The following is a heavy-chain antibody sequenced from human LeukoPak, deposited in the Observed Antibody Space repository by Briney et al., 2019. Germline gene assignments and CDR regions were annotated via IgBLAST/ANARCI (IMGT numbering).Heavy chain of an antibody. CDR2: IYYSGST. CDR1: GGSISSKGYY. CDR3: ARVRLDYGDYGASYWYFDL. D-gene: IGHD4-17*01. Sequence: SETLSLTCTVSGGSISSKGYYWGWIRQPPGKGLEWIVSIYYSGSTYYNPSLKSRVIISVDMSKNQFSLRVSSVTAADTAVYYCARVRLDYGDYGASYWYFDLWGRGTLVTVSS. V-gene: IGHV4-39*01. J-gene: IGHJ2*01.